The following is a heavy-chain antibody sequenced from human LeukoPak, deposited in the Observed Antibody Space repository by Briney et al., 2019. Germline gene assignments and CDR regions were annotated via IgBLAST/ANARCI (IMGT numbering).Heavy chain of an antibody. CDR2: INSSGGST. J-gene: IGHJ3*02. CDR1: GYTFTSYY. CDR3: ARAPGYCSGGSCYSGAFDI. D-gene: IGHD2-15*01. V-gene: IGHV1-46*01. Sequence: ASVKVSCKASGYTFTSYYMHWVRQAAGQGLEWMGIINSSGGSTTYAQKFQARVTMTRDTSTSTVYMELSSLRSEDSAVYYCARAPGYCSGGSCYSGAFDIWGQGTIITVSS.